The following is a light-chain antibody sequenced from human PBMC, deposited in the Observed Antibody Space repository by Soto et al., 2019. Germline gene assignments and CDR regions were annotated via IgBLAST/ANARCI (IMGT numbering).Light chain of an antibody. Sequence: QPVLTQPPSASGTPGQRGTISCSGSSSNIGSNYVYWYQQLPGTAPKLLIYRNNQRPSGVPDRFSGSKSGTSASLAISGLRSEDEADYYCAAWDDSLSGYVFGTGTRSPS. J-gene: IGLJ1*01. CDR3: AAWDDSLSGYV. V-gene: IGLV1-47*01. CDR1: SSNIGSNY. CDR2: RNN.